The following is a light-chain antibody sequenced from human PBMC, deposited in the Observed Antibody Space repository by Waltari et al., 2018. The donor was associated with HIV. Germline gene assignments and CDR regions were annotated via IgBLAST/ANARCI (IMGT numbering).Light chain of an antibody. CDR3: QQYDRSWVT. CDR2: GAS. J-gene: IGKJ4*01. Sequence: EILLTQSPGTLSLAPGARATLPCRASQTVDRNYLSWYQKKPGQRPRLLVLGASRRATGIPDRFSGSGSGTDFTLTISRLEPEDFAVYYCQQYDRSWVTFGGGTKVEIK. V-gene: IGKV3-20*01. CDR1: QTVDRNY.